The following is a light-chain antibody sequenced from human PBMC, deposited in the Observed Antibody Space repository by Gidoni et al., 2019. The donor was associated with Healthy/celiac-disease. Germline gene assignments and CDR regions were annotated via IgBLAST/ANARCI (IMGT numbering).Light chain of an antibody. CDR2: GAS. J-gene: IGKJ2*01. V-gene: IGKV3-20*01. CDR3: QQYGNSPEYT. Sequence: ETVLTLSPCPLSWAPGARATLSCSASQSVSSSYLAWYQQKPGQAPRLLIYGASSRATGIPDRFSGSGSGTDFTLTISRLEPEDFAVYYCQQYGNSPEYTFGQGTKLEIK. CDR1: QSVSSSY.